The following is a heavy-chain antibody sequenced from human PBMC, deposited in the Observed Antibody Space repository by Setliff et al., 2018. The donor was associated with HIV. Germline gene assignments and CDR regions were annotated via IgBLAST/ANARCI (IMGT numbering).Heavy chain of an antibody. CDR2: IYYTGST. CDR1: GGSINSGHYY. V-gene: IGHV4-31*03. CDR3: ARDRYAGEIDY. J-gene: IGHJ4*02. Sequence: TLSLTCSVSGGSINSGHYYWSWIRHHPGKGLEWIGYIYYTGSTYFNPSLKSRVALSIDTSKNQFSLKLSSVTAADTAVYYCARDRYAGEIDYWGQGTLVTVSS. D-gene: IGHD3-10*01.